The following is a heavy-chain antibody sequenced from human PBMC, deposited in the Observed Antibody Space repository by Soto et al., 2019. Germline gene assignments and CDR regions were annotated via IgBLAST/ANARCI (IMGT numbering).Heavy chain of an antibody. CDR2: ISGSGGST. Sequence: SLRLSCAASGFTFSSYAMSWVRQAPGKGLEWVSAISGSGGSTYYADSVKGRFTISRDNSKNTLYLQMNSLRAEDTAVYYCAKVNYGSGSSFDYWGQGTLVSVSS. CDR3: AKVNYGSGSSFDY. V-gene: IGHV3-23*01. CDR1: GFTFSSYA. J-gene: IGHJ4*02. D-gene: IGHD3-10*01.